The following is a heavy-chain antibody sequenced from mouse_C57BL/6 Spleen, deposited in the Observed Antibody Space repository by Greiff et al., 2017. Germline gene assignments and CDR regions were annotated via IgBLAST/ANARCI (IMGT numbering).Heavy chain of an antibody. V-gene: IGHV1-80*01. J-gene: IGHJ4*01. D-gene: IGHD1-1*01. CDR2: IYPGDGAT. Sequence: VQLQQSGAELVKPGASVKISCKASGYAFSSYWMNWVKQRHGKGLEWIGQIYPGDGATNYNGKFKGKATLTADKYSSSAYMQLSSLTSEDSAVYFCARNIYYYGSSHYYAMDYWGQGTSFTVSS. CDR3: ARNIYYYGSSHYYAMDY. CDR1: GYAFSSYW.